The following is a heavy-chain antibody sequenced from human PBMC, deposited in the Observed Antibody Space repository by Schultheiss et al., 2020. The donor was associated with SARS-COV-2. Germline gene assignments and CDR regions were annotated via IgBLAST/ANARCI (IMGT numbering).Heavy chain of an antibody. CDR1: GFTFSSYA. V-gene: IGHV3-30*04. Sequence: GGSLRLSCAASGFTFSSYAMHWVRQAPGKGLEWVAVISYDGSNKYYADSVKGRYTISRDNSKNTVYLQMNSLRAEDTAVYYCARDVHKEYYFDYWGQGTLVTVSS. CDR2: ISYDGSNK. J-gene: IGHJ4*02. D-gene: IGHD1-1*01. CDR3: ARDVHKEYYFDY.